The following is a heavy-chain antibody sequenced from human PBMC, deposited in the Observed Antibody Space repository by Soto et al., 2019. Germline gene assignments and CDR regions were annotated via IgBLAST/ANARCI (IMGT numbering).Heavy chain of an antibody. D-gene: IGHD2-2*01. CDR3: ARGQYCSGTTCYSDF. J-gene: IGHJ4*02. V-gene: IGHV3-30*03. CDR2: ISYDGSNK. Sequence: GGSLRLSCAASGFTFSSYGMHWVRQAPGKGLEWVAVISYDGSNKYYADSVKGRFAISRDNSKNSLYLQMNSLRAEDTAVYYCARGQYCSGTTCYSDFWGQGTLVTVS. CDR1: GFTFSSYG.